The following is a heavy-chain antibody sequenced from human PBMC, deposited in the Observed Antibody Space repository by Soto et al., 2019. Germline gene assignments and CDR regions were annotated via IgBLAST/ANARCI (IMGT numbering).Heavy chain of an antibody. CDR2: IYYSGST. CDR1: GGSISSYY. CDR3: ARGSEHSSGWFFDI. V-gene: IGHV4-59*01. Sequence: SEILSLTCTVSGGSISSYYWSWIRQPPGKGLEWIGYIYYSGSTNYNPSLKSRVTISVDTSKNQFSLKLSSVTAADTAVYYCARGSEHSSGWFFDIWGQGTMVT. J-gene: IGHJ3*02. D-gene: IGHD6-19*01.